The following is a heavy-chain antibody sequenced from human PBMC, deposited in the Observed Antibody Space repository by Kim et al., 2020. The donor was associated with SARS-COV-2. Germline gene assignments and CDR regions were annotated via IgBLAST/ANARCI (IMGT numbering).Heavy chain of an antibody. V-gene: IGHV3-11*05. CDR1: GFTFSDYY. D-gene: IGHD5-18*01. CDR2: ISSSSSYT. Sequence: GGSLRLSCAASGFTFSDYYMSWIRQAPGKGLEWVSYISSSSSYTNYADSVKGRFTISRDNAKNSLYLQMNSLRAEDTAVYYCARGLDTAMGHFGYYYYGMDVWGQGTTVTVSS. CDR3: ARGLDTAMGHFGYYYYGMDV. J-gene: IGHJ6*02.